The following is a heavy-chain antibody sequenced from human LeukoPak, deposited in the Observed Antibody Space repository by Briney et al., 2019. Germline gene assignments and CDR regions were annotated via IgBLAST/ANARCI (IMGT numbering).Heavy chain of an antibody. CDR2: IFHSGST. D-gene: IGHD6-19*01. J-gene: IGHJ4*02. CDR1: AYSISSNNW. Sequence: SETLSLTCAVSAYSISSNNWWGWIRQPPGKGLAWIGYIFHSGSTYYNPSLKSRVTMSVDTSKNQFSLRLSSVTAVDTAVYYCTRKTGGSSDFYWGQGTLVTVSS. CDR3: TRKTGGSSDFY. V-gene: IGHV4-28*01.